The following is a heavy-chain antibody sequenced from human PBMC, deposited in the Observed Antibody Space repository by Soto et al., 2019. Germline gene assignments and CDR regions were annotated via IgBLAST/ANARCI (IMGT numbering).Heavy chain of an antibody. CDR1: GYTFTNYF. D-gene: IGHD2-2*01. J-gene: IGHJ4*02. CDR3: ARDSASADY. V-gene: IGHV1-46*01. Sequence: ASAQVSSKASGYTFTNYFMHWVRQAPGQGLEWMGIINPSGGSTTYAQKFQGRVTMTRDTSTSTVYMELSSLRSEDTAVYYCARDSASADYWGQGTLVTVSS. CDR2: INPSGGST.